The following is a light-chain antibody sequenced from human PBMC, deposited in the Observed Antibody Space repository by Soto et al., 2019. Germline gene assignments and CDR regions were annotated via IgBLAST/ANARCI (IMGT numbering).Light chain of an antibody. V-gene: IGKV3-11*01. J-gene: IGKJ1*01. CDR2: DAS. CDR3: QQYNNWPPWT. Sequence: EIVLTQSPATLSLCPGERATLSCRASQSVSSYLAWYQQKPGQAPRLLIYDASNRATGIPARFSGSGSGTDFTLTISRLEPEDFAVYYCQQYNNWPPWTFGQGTKVDIK. CDR1: QSVSSY.